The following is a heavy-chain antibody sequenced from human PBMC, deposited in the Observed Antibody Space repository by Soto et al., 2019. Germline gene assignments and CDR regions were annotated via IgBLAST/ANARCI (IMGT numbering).Heavy chain of an antibody. CDR3: ARDLLGYSYGHGVCWFDP. V-gene: IGHV1-69*13. CDR1: GGTFSSYA. Sequence: SVKVSCKASGGTFSSYAISWVRQAPGQGLEWMGGIIPIFGTANYAQKFQGRVTITADESTSTAYMELSSLRSEDTAVYYYARDLLGYSYGHGVCWFDPWGQGTLVTVSS. J-gene: IGHJ5*02. D-gene: IGHD5-18*01. CDR2: IIPIFGTA.